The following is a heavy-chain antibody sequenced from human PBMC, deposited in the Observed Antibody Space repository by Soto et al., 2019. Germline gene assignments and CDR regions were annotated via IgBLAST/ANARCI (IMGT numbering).Heavy chain of an antibody. V-gene: IGHV1-18*01. J-gene: IGHJ4*02. Sequence: ASVKVSCKASCYTFTSYGISWVRQAPGQGLEWMGWISAYNGNTNYAQKLQGRVTMTTDTSTSTAYMELRSLRSDDTAAYYCARILVIAAAGTDFDYLSLGTLVTVYS. CDR1: CYTFTSYG. D-gene: IGHD6-13*01. CDR3: ARILVIAAAGTDFDY. CDR2: ISAYNGNT.